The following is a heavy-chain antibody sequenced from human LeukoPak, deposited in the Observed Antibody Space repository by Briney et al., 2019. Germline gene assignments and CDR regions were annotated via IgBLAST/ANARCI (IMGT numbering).Heavy chain of an antibody. D-gene: IGHD1-26*01. V-gene: IGHV4-59*01. CDR2: IYHSGST. CDR3: ARDSGLRRWELSTIYNYGMDV. J-gene: IGHJ6*02. CDR1: GGSFSGYY. Sequence: SETLSLTCAVYGGSFSGYYWSWIRQPPGKQLEWIGYIYHSGSTNYNPSLKSRVTISVDTSKDQFSLKLTSVTAADTAVYFCARDSGLRRWELSTIYNYGMDVWGQGTTVTVSS.